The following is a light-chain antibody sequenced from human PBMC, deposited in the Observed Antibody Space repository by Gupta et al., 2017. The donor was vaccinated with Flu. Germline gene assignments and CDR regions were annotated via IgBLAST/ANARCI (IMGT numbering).Light chain of an antibody. CDR1: ESLQHRKGHNL. V-gene: IGKV2-28*01. CDR2: LAS. Sequence: EIVLVQSPVSLPVNPGESASMSCRSSESLQHRKGHNLLDWYVQKPGHPPKLLFYLASNRAPGVSARFSASGSGRFFTLKISRVEPEDVGVYFCLETLERPGAFGRGTRLEI. CDR3: LETLERPGA. J-gene: IGKJ2*01.